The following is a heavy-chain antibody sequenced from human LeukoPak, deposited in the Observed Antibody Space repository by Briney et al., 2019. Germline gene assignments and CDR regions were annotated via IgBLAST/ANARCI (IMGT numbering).Heavy chain of an antibody. CDR3: TKGRSNHY. D-gene: IGHD3-10*01. CDR1: GFTFSTYW. CDR2: IKYDGSEK. J-gene: IGHJ4*02. Sequence: GGSLRLSCAASGFTFSTYWMNWVRQAPGKGLEWVASIKYDGSEKYYVDSVKGRFTISRDNAKNSLYLQMNSLRAEDTAVYYCTKGRSNHYWGQGTLVTVSA. V-gene: IGHV3-7*01.